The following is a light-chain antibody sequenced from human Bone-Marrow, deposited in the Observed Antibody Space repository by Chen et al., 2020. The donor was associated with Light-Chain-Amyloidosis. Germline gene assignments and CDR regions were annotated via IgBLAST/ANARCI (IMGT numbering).Light chain of an antibody. CDR1: DLPTKY. J-gene: IGLJ2*01. Sequence: SYELTQPPWVSVTPGQTARITCSGDDLPTKYAYWYQQKPGQAPVLVIHRDTERPSGISERFSGSSSGTTATFTISGVQAEDEADYHCQSADSSGTYEVIFGGGTKLTVL. CDR2: RDT. CDR3: QSADSSGTYEVI. V-gene: IGLV3-25*03.